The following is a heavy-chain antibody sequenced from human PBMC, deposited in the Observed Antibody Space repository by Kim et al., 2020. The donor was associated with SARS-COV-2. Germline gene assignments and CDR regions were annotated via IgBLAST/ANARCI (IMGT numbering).Heavy chain of an antibody. CDR1: GGSISSGGYY. D-gene: IGHD3-16*02. J-gene: IGHJ4*02. CDR3: ARGGGHYDYVWGSYRYNSFDY. V-gene: IGHV4-31*03. Sequence: SETLSLTCTVSGGSISSGGYYWSWIRQHPGKGLEWIGYIYYSGSTYYNPSLKSRVTISVDTSKNQFSLKLSSVTAADTAVYYCARGGGHYDYVWGSYRYNSFDYWGQGTLVTVSS. CDR2: IYYSGST.